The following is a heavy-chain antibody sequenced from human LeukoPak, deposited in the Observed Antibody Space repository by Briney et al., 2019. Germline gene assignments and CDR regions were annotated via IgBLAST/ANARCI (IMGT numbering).Heavy chain of an antibody. D-gene: IGHD7-27*01. CDR2: IGSTSSRI. J-gene: IGHJ3*01. CDR3: ARESPWGFHAFDV. V-gene: IGHV3-48*01. Sequence: GGSLRLSCAASGFGFTIYNMNWVRHAPGKGLECVSYIGSTSSRIHYADSVKGRFTISRDNAKSSLYLQMNSLRAEDTAVYYCARESPWGFHAFDVWGQGTVVTVS. CDR1: GFGFTIYN.